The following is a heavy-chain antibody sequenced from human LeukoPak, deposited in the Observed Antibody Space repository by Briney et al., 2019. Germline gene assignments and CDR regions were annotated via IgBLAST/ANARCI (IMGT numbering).Heavy chain of an antibody. CDR1: GHTFTGYY. J-gene: IGHJ5*02. Sequence: ASVKVSCKASGHTFTGYYMHWVRQAPGQGLEWMGWINPNSGGTNYAQKFQGRVTMTRDTSISTAYMELSRLRSDDTAVYYCARDEYPGSYLERGWSDPWGQGTLVTVSS. V-gene: IGHV1-2*02. D-gene: IGHD3-10*01. CDR3: ARDEYPGSYLERGWSDP. CDR2: INPNSGGT.